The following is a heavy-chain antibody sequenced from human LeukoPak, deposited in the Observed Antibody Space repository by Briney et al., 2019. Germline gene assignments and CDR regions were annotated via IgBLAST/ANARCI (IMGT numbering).Heavy chain of an antibody. Sequence: ASVKVSCKASGYTFSSYDINWVRQATGQALEWMGWMNPNSRNTGCAQKFQGRVTITGNTSISTAYMELSSLRSEDTAVDYCARGLGYDFWSDANWFDPWGQGTLVTVSS. V-gene: IGHV1-8*03. CDR3: ARGLGYDFWSDANWFDP. D-gene: IGHD3-3*01. J-gene: IGHJ5*02. CDR1: GYTFSSYD. CDR2: MNPNSRNT.